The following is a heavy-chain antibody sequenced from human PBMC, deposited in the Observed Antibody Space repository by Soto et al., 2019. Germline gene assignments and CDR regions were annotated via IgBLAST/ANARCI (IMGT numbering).Heavy chain of an antibody. CDR1: GYSLTSYW. D-gene: IGHD3-22*01. V-gene: IGHV5-10-1*01. CDR2: IDPSDSYT. CDR3: AARPYYDSSGYTPVGTDAFDI. J-gene: IGHJ3*02. Sequence: GESLKISCKGSGYSLTSYWISWVRQMPGKGLEWIERIDPSDSYTNYSPSFQGHVTISADKSISTAYLQWSSLKASDTAMYYCAARPYYDSSGYTPVGTDAFDIWGQGTMVTVSS.